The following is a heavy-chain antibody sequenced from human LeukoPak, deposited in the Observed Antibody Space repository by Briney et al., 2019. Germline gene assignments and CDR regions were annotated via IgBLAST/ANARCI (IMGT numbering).Heavy chain of an antibody. CDR3: VRDSTYSSGWPGEFDP. CDR1: GGSFSGYY. J-gene: IGHJ5*02. V-gene: IGHV4-34*01. Sequence: SETLSLTCAVYGGSFSGYYWSWIRQPPGKGLEWIGEINHSGSTNYSPSLKSRVTISVDTSKNQFSLKLTSVTAADTAVYYCVRDSTYSSGWPGEFDPWGQGILVTVSS. D-gene: IGHD6-19*01. CDR2: INHSGST.